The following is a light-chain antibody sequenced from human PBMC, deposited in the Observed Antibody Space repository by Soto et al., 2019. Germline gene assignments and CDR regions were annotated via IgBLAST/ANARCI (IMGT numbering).Light chain of an antibody. J-gene: IGKJ4*01. CDR1: QNVYNN. CDR2: DAS. V-gene: IGKV3-15*01. CDR3: QQCRNSPHT. Sequence: EIVMTQSPATLSVSPGEGATLSCKASQNVYNNLAWYQQRPGQPPRLLIYDASTRATGISARFSGSGYGTEFTLTISSLQYEAFAVYFCQQCRNSPHTFGGGTKVAIK.